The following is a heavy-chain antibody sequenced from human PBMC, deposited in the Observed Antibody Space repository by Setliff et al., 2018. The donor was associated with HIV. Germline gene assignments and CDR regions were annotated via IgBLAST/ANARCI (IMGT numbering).Heavy chain of an antibody. CDR3: ARHKSQPYYFDY. CDR2: VNHSGST. V-gene: IGHV4-34*01. CDR1: GGSFSGHY. J-gene: IGHJ4*02. Sequence: PSETLSLTCAVYGGSFSGHYWSWIRQPPGKGLEWIGEVNHSGSTNYNPSLKSRVTISVDTSKNHFSLKLTSVTAADTAVYYCARHKSQPYYFDYWGQGTLVTVSS.